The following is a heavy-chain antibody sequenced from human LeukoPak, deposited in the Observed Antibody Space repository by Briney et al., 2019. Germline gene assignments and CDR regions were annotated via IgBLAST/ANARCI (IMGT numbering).Heavy chain of an antibody. D-gene: IGHD3-3*01. Sequence: SVKVSCKASGGTFSSYAISWVRQAPGQGLEWMGGIIPIFGTANYAQKFQGRVTITADESTSIAYMELSSLRPEDTAVYYCAMGNVLRFLNWFDPWGQGTLVTVSS. CDR3: AMGNVLRFLNWFDP. V-gene: IGHV1-69*13. CDR1: GGTFSSYA. CDR2: IIPIFGTA. J-gene: IGHJ5*02.